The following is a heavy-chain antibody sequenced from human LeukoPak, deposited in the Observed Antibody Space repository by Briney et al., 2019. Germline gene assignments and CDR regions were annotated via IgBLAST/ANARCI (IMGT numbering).Heavy chain of an antibody. CDR3: ARAYGNFDY. CDR2: ISISGSSM. J-gene: IGHJ4*02. D-gene: IGHD3-10*01. CDR1: GFTFSSYE. V-gene: IGHV3-48*03. Sequence: PGGSLRLSCAASGFTFSSYEMNWVRQAPGKGLEWVSYISISGSSMYYADSVKGRFTISRDNAKNSLSLQMNSLRAEDTAVYYCARAYGNFDYWGQGTLVTVSS.